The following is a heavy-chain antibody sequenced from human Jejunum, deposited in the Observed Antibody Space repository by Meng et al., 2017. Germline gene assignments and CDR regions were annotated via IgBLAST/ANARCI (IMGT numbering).Heavy chain of an antibody. CDR1: GGSVSSGFYY. J-gene: IGHJ4*02. CDR2: ISDSGTT. Sequence: QGQLQESGPGLVRPSETLSLTCTGSGGSVSSGFYYWSWIRQPPGKGLEWIGYISDSGTTNYNPSLKSRVTMSVDTSKDHFSLKLTSVTAADTAVYFCARDSETYPTYFDYWGQGTLVTASS. CDR3: ARDSETYPTYFDY. V-gene: IGHV4-61*03. D-gene: IGHD5-24*01.